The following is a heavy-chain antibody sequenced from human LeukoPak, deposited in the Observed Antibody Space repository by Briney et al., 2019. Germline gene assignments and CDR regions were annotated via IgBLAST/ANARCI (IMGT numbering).Heavy chain of an antibody. D-gene: IGHD5-24*01. J-gene: IGHJ4*02. CDR1: GGSISSYY. V-gene: IGHV4-59*04. CDR3: ARHDTEKEMATISFDY. Sequence: SETLSLTCTVSGGSISSYYWSWIRQPPGKGLEWIGYIYYSGSTYYNPSLKSRVTISVDTSKNQFSLKLSSVTAADTAVYYCARHDTEKEMATISFDYWGQGTLVTVSS. CDR2: IYYSGST.